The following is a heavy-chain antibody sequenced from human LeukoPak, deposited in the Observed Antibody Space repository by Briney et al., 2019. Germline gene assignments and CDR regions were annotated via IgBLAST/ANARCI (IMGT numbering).Heavy chain of an antibody. CDR1: GFTFSSYS. CDR3: VRDMDSDY. D-gene: IGHD2-2*03. CDR2: ISSSGSYI. V-gene: IGHV3-21*01. J-gene: IGHJ4*02. Sequence: GGSLRLSCAASGFTFSSYSMNWVRQAPGKGLEWVSSISSSGSYIYYADSVKGRFTISRDNAKNSLYLQMNSLRAEDTAVYYCVRDMDSDYWGQGTLVTVSS.